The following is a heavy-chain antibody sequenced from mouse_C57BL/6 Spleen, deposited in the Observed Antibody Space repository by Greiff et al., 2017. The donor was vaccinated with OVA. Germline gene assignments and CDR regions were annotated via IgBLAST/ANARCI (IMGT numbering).Heavy chain of an antibody. D-gene: IGHD2-4*01. CDR1: GYTFTDYN. V-gene: IGHV1-18*01. Sequence: VQLQQSGPELVKPGASVKISCKASGYTFTDYNMDWVKQSHGKSLEWIGDINPNNGGTIYNQKFKGKATLTVDKSSSTAYMELRSLTSEDTAVYYCARLNDYDEGFDYWGQGTTLTVSS. CDR2: INPNNGGT. CDR3: ARLNDYDEGFDY. J-gene: IGHJ2*01.